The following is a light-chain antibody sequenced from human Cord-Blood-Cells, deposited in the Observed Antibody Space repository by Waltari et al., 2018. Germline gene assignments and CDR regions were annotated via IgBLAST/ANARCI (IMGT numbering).Light chain of an antibody. Sequence: DIQMTQSPSPLSAPVGNRVTITCRASQSISSWLAWYQQKPGKAPKLLIYDASSLESGVPSGFSGSGSWTEFSLTISSLQPDDFATYYCQQYSSYTYTFGQGTKVEIK. CDR2: DAS. V-gene: IGKV1-5*01. J-gene: IGKJ2*01. CDR1: QSISSW. CDR3: QQYSSYTYT.